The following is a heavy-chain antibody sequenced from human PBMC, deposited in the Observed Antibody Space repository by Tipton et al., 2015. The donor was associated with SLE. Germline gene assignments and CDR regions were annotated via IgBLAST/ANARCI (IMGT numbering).Heavy chain of an antibody. CDR2: IGTAGDT. V-gene: IGHV3-13*01. Sequence: GSLRLSCAASGFTFSSYDMHWVRQATGKGLEWVSAIGTAGDTYYPGSVKGRFTISRENAKNSLYLQMNSLRAGDTAVYYCARDIAAAGRDAFDIWGQGTMVTVSS. CDR1: GFTFSSYD. J-gene: IGHJ3*02. D-gene: IGHD6-13*01. CDR3: ARDIAAAGRDAFDI.